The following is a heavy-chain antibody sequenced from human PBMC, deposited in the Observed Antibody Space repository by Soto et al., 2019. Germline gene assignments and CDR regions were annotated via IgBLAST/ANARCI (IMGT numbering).Heavy chain of an antibody. Sequence: QLQLQESGPGLVRPSGTLSLTCAVSGGFTSTNNWWSWVRQPPGKGLEWIGDAYHSGSTEYNPSLKSRIRISVDKSKNPVSLKLTSATAADPAVYYCARSPPRPYYCGSGTFDYWGQGTLVTVSS. J-gene: IGHJ4*02. D-gene: IGHD2-21*01. V-gene: IGHV4-4*02. CDR2: AYHSGST. CDR1: GGFTSTNNW. CDR3: ARSPPRPYYCGSGTFDY.